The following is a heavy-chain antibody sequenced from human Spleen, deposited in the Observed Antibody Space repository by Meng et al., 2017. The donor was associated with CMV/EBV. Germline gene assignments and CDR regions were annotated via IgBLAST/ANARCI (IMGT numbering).Heavy chain of an antibody. CDR1: GVNFSRYD. V-gene: IGHV3-13*01. J-gene: IGHJ6*02. D-gene: IGHD2-2*01. CDR2: IGTAGDT. CDR3: ARATYCNSTNCYPWGMDV. Sequence: GESLKISCAASGVNFSRYDMHWVRQGTGKGLEWVSGIGTAGDTYYPDAVKGRFTISRENARNSLHLQMNSLRAGDTAVYFCARATYCNSTNCYPWGMDVWGQGTTVTVSS.